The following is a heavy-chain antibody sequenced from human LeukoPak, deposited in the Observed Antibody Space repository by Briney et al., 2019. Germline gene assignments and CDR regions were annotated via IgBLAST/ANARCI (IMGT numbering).Heavy chain of an antibody. CDR2: ISYDGSNK. V-gene: IGHV3-30-3*01. Sequence: GGSLRLSCAASGFTFSSYAMHWVRQAPGKGLEWVAVISYDGSNKYYADSVKGRFTISRDNPKNTLYLQMNSLRAEDTAVYYCARGTPSSSGWLYYGMDVWGQGTTVTVSS. D-gene: IGHD6-19*01. CDR1: GFTFSSYA. J-gene: IGHJ6*02. CDR3: ARGTPSSSGWLYYGMDV.